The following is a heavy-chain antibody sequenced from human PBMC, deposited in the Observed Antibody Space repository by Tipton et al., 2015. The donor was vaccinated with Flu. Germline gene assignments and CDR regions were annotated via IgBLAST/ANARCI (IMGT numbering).Heavy chain of an antibody. D-gene: IGHD1-26*01. CDR1: GDSINSDYY. J-gene: IGHJ4*02. V-gene: IGHV4-38-2*02. CDR3: AREVGASYFDY. CDR2: IFHTGST. Sequence: TLSLTCTVSGDSINSDYYWGWIRQPPGKGLEWIGNIFHTGSTYHNPSLKGRVALSVDTSKNQFSLKLSSVTAADTAVYYCAREVGASYFDYWGQGTLVTVSS.